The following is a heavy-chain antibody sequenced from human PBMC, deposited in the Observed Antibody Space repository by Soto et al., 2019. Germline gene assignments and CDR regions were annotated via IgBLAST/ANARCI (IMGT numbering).Heavy chain of an antibody. CDR3: ARVRTGSYNWFDP. CDR2: INSDGSRT. J-gene: IGHJ5*02. CDR1: GFTFSTYW. D-gene: IGHD3-10*01. Sequence: EVQLVESGEGLVQPGGSLRLSCAASGFTFSTYWMNWVRQAPGKGLVWVSRINSDGSRTTYADSVKGRFTISRDNAKNTLYLQMNSLRAEDTAVYYCARVRTGSYNWFDPWGQGTLVTVSS. V-gene: IGHV3-74*01.